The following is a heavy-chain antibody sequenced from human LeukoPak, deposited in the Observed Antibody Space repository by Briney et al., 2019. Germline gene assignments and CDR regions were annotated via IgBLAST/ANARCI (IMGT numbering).Heavy chain of an antibody. CDR2: IYYSGST. CDR1: GGSISSSSYY. V-gene: IGHV4-61*01. D-gene: IGHD5-18*01. Sequence: SETLSLTCTVSGGSISSSSYYWSWIRQPPGKGLEWIGYIYYSGSTNYNPSLKSRVTISVDTSKNQFSLKLSSVTAADTAVYYCARGGYSYGDPQNDYWGQGTLVTVSS. J-gene: IGHJ4*02. CDR3: ARGGYSYGDPQNDY.